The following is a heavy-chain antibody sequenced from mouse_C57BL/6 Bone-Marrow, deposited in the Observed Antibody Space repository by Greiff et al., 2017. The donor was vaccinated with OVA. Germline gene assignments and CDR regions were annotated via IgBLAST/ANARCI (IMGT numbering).Heavy chain of an antibody. Sequence: QVQLQQPGAELVKPGASVKLSCKASGYTFTSYWMHWVKQRPGRGLEWIGRIDPNSGGTKYNEKFKSKATLTVDKPSSTAYMQLSSLTSEDSAVYYCARGTTVVATRGYAMDYWGQGASVTVSS. J-gene: IGHJ4*01. CDR1: GYTFTSYW. CDR2: IDPNSGGT. CDR3: ARGTTVVATRGYAMDY. D-gene: IGHD1-1*01. V-gene: IGHV1-72*01.